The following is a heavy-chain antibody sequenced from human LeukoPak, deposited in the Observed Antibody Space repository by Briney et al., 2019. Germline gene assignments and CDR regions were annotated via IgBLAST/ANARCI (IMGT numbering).Heavy chain of an antibody. CDR3: ASHSGGGANFDY. Sequence: ASVKVSSTASGYTFTSYGISWVRQAPGQGLEWMGWISAYNGNTNYAQKLQGRVTMTTDTSTSTAYMELRSLRSDDTAVYYCASHSGGGANFDYWGQGTLVTVSS. CDR2: ISAYNGNT. CDR1: GYTFTSYG. D-gene: IGHD1-26*01. V-gene: IGHV1-18*01. J-gene: IGHJ4*02.